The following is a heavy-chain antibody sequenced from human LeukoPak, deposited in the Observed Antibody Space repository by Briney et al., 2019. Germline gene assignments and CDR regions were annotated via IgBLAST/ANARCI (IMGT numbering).Heavy chain of an antibody. V-gene: IGHV4-39*01. Sequence: SETLSLTCTVSGDSISSSTYYWGWIRQPPGKGQEWIGSIYYSGSTYYNPSLKSRVTISMDTSKNQFSLKLSSVTAADTAVYYCARRGSSFFDYWGQGILVTVSS. J-gene: IGHJ4*02. D-gene: IGHD6-13*01. CDR3: ARRGSSFFDY. CDR2: IYYSGST. CDR1: GDSISSSTYY.